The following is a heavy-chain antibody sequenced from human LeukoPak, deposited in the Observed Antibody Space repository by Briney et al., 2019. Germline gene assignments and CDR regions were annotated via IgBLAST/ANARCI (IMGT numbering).Heavy chain of an antibody. CDR2: IDPGDSDT. J-gene: IGHJ4*02. CDR1: GYSFISYW. Sequence: GESLKISCKGSGYSFISYWIGWVRQLPGKGLEWMGIIDPGDSDTRYSPSFEGQVTISADMSIRTAYLQWSSLKASDTAMYYCARRIAGAGSDYWGQGTLVTVSS. D-gene: IGHD6-13*01. V-gene: IGHV5-51*01. CDR3: ARRIAGAGSDY.